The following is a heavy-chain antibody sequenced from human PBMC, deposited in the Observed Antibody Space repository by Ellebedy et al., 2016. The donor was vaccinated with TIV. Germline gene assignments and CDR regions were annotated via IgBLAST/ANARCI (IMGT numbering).Heavy chain of an antibody. CDR1: GFTFSSYS. Sequence: GESLKISCAASGFTFSSYSMNWVRQAPGKGLEWVSSISSSSSYIYYADSVKGRFTISRDNAKNSLYLQMNSLRAEDTAVYYCARSGGRNDAFDIWGQGTMVTVSS. CDR3: ARSGGRNDAFDI. D-gene: IGHD3-16*01. CDR2: ISSSSSYI. V-gene: IGHV3-21*01. J-gene: IGHJ3*02.